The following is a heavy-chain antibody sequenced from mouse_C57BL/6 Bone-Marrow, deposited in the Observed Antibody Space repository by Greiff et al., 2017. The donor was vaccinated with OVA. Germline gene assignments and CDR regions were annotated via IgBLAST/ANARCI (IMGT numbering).Heavy chain of an antibody. Sequence: VQLQQSGAELVRPGASVTLSCKASGYTFPDYEMHWVKQTPVHGLEWIGAIDPETGGTAYNQKFKGKAILTADKSSSTAYMELRSLTSEGSAVYYCRGLLWLRRDYWGQGTSVTVSS. CDR2: IDPETGGT. J-gene: IGHJ4*01. CDR3: RGLLWLRRDY. V-gene: IGHV1-15*01. D-gene: IGHD2-2*01. CDR1: GYTFPDYE.